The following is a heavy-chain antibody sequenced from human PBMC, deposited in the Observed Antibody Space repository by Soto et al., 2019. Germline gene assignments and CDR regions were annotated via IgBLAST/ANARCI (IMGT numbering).Heavy chain of an antibody. J-gene: IGHJ4*02. CDR1: GGSISSYY. CDR3: ASSGYDSH. V-gene: IGHV4-59*08. Sequence: SETLSLTCTVSGGSISSYYWSWIRQPPGKGLEWIGYIYYSGSTNYNPSLKSRVTISVDTSKNQFSLKLSSVTAADTAVYYCASSGYDSHWGQGTLVTVSS. D-gene: IGHD5-12*01. CDR2: IYYSGST.